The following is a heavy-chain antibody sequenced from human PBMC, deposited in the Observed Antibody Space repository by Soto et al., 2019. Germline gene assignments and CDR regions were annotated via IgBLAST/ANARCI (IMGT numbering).Heavy chain of an antibody. V-gene: IGHV3-30*18. CDR2: ISYDGSNK. CDR3: AKDPGYGGNYFDY. CDR1: GFTFSSYG. Sequence: QVQLVESGGGVVQPGRSLRLSCAASGFTFSSYGMHWVRQAPGKGLEWVAVISYDGSNKYYADSVKGRFTISRDNSKRSLYLLMNSLRAEDTAVYYCAKDPGYGGNYFDYWGQGTLVTVSS. J-gene: IGHJ4*02. D-gene: IGHD2-15*01.